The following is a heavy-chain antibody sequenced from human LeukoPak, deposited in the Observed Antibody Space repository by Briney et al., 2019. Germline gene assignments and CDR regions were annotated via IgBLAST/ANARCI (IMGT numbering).Heavy chain of an antibody. Sequence: PGGSLRLSCAASGFTFSSYWMSWVRQAPGKGLEWVANIKQDGSEKYYVDSVKSRFTISRDNAKSSLFLQMNSLRAEDTAVYYCATSRSFGYWGQGTLVTVSS. V-gene: IGHV3-7*03. CDR2: IKQDGSEK. CDR1: GFTFSSYW. J-gene: IGHJ4*02. CDR3: ATSRSFGY.